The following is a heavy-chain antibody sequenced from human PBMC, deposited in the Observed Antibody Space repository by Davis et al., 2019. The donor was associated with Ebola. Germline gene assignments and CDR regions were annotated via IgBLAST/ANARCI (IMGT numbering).Heavy chain of an antibody. Sequence: GESLKISCAASGFTFSDYSMNWVRQAPGKGLEWVSGLSGSAITIYYADSVKGRFTISRDNSKNTLYLQMNSLTAEDTAVYYCAKGGVVMGTHLGTTFDLWGQGTMVTVSS. CDR3: AKGGVVMGTHLGTTFDL. J-gene: IGHJ3*01. D-gene: IGHD3-10*01. V-gene: IGHV3-23*01. CDR1: GFTFSDYS. CDR2: LSGSAITI.